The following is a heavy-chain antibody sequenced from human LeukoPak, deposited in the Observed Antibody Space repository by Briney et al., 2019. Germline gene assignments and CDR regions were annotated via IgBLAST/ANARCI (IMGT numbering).Heavy chain of an antibody. CDR1: GGSISSGSYY. D-gene: IGHD2-2*01. J-gene: IGHJ4*02. CDR2: IYTSGST. V-gene: IGHV4-61*02. CDR3: ARESIVVVPAAINY. Sequence: SQTLSLTCTVSGGSISSGSYYWSWIRQPAGKGLEWIGRIYTSGSTNYNPSLKSRVTISVDTSKNQFSLKLSSVTAADTAVYYCARESIVVVPAAINYWGQGTLVTVSS.